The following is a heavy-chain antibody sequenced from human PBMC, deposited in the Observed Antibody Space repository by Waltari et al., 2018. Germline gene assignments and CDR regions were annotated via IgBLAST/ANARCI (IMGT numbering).Heavy chain of an antibody. Sequence: QVQLQESGPGLVKPSGTLSLTCAVSGGSIRSRNWWRWFRQRPGQGLEWIGDIYHSGSTNYNPSLKSRVTISVDKSKNQFSLKLSSVTAADTAVYYCAREGRENCSGGSCYWGGAGWGQGTLVTVSS. V-gene: IGHV4-4*02. J-gene: IGHJ4*02. CDR1: GGSIRSRNW. CDR3: AREGRENCSGGSCYWGGAG. D-gene: IGHD2-15*01. CDR2: IYHSGST.